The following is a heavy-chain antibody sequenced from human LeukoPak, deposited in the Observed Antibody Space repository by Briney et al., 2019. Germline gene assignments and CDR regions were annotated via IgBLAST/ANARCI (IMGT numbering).Heavy chain of an antibody. CDR2: ISSSSSYI. J-gene: IGHJ4*02. CDR1: GFTFSSYS. CDR3: AKDSLNVVVTAIGEYYFDY. V-gene: IGHV3-21*04. D-gene: IGHD2-21*02. Sequence: GGSLRLSCAASGFTFSSYSMNWVRQAPGKGLEWVSSISSSSSYIYYADSVKGRFTISRDNAKNSLYLQMNSLRAEDTAVYYCAKDSLNVVVTAIGEYYFDYWGQGTLVTVSS.